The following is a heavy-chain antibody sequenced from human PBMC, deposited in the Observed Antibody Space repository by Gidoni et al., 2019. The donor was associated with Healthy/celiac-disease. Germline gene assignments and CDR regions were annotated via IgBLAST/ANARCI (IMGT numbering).Heavy chain of an antibody. Sequence: EVQLLESGGGLVQPGGSLRLSCAASGFTFSSYAMSWVRQALGKGLEWVSAISGSGGSTYYADSVKGRFTISRDNSKNTLYLQMNSLRAEDTAVYYCAKDLAAVTTRFDYWGQGTLVTVSS. CDR2: ISGSGGST. V-gene: IGHV3-23*01. CDR3: AKDLAAVTTRFDY. D-gene: IGHD4-17*01. CDR1: GFTFSSYA. J-gene: IGHJ4*02.